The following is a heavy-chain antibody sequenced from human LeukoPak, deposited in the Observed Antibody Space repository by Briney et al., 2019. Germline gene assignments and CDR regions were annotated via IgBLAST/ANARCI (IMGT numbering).Heavy chain of an antibody. D-gene: IGHD1-26*01. J-gene: IGHJ5*02. Sequence: SMKVSCKASGFTFTSSAMQWVRQPRGQRLEWIGWIVVGSGNTNYAHKFQERVTITRDMSTSTAYMELSSLRSEDTAVYYCAADLWKMGAEGDNCFDPWGQGTLVTVSS. CDR3: AADLWKMGAEGDNCFDP. CDR1: GFTFTSSA. V-gene: IGHV1-58*02. CDR2: IVVGSGNT.